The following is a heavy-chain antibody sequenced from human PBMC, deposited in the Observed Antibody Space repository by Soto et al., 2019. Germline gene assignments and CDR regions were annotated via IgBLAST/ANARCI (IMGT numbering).Heavy chain of an antibody. CDR2: ISYDGSNK. J-gene: IGHJ4*02. CDR3: AKYKRAVVVTAPFDY. Sequence: QVQLVESGGGVVQPGRSLRLSCAASGFTFSSYGMHWVRQAPGKGLEWVAVISYDGSNKYYADSVKGRFTISRDNSKNTLYLQMNSLRAEDTAVYYCAKYKRAVVVTAPFDYWGQGTLVTVSS. CDR1: GFTFSSYG. V-gene: IGHV3-30*18. D-gene: IGHD2-21*02.